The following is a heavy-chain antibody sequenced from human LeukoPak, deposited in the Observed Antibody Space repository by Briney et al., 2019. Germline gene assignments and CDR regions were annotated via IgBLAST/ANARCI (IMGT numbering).Heavy chain of an antibody. CDR1: GFTFSSYA. CDR3: AKDRDPGYSSGWYDY. J-gene: IGHJ4*02. V-gene: IGHV3-23*01. Sequence: GGSLRLSCAASGFTFSSYAMSWVRQAPGKGLEWVSAISGSGGSTYYADSVKGRFTISRDNSKNTLYLQMNSLRAEDTAVCYCAKDRDPGYSSGWYDYWGQGTLVTVSS. D-gene: IGHD6-13*01. CDR2: ISGSGGST.